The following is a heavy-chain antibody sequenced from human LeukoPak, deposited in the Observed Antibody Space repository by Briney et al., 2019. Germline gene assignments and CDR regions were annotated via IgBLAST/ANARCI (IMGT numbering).Heavy chain of an antibody. CDR2: ISGGGGST. V-gene: IGHV3-23*01. CDR3: AKGSGSSRYDFDY. D-gene: IGHD6-13*01. CDR1: GFTFSSNA. J-gene: IGHJ4*02. Sequence: PGGPLRLSCAVSGFTFSSNAMSWVRQAPGKGLEWVSGISGGGGSTYYADSVKGRFTISRDDSKNTLYLQMNSLRAEDTAVYYCAKGSGSSRYDFDYWGQGTLVTVSS.